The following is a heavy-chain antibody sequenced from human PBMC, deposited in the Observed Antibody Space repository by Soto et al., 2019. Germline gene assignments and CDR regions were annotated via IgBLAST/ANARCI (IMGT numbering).Heavy chain of an antibody. D-gene: IGHD4-17*01. CDR2: IYYSGST. V-gene: IGHV4-31*03. Sequence: QVQLQESGPGLVKPSQTLSLTCTVSGGSISSGGYYWSWIRQHPGKGLEWIGYIYYSGSTHYNPSLKSRVTISVDTSKNQFSLQLSSVTAADTAVYCCARALTTVTVFDPWGQGTRVTVSS. CDR1: GGSISSGGYY. CDR3: ARALTTVTVFDP. J-gene: IGHJ5*02.